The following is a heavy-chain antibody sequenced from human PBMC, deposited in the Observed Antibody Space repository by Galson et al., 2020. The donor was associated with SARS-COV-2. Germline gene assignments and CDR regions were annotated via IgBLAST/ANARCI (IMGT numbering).Heavy chain of an antibody. J-gene: IGHJ4*02. D-gene: IGHD3-10*01. CDR1: GGSINNYY. CDR3: ARDNPASDYYGSGTFDY. CDR2: IYDVGST. Sequence: SETLSLTCTVSGGSINNYYWSWIRQSPGKGLEWNGYIYDVGSTNHNPSLKSRVTMSVDSSKNQLSLKLRSVTAADAAVYYCARDNPASDYYGSGTFDYWGQGIQVTVSS. V-gene: IGHV4-59*01.